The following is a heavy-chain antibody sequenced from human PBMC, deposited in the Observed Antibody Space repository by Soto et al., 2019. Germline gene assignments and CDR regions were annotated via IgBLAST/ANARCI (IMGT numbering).Heavy chain of an antibody. CDR1: GFTFSSYG. J-gene: IGHJ4*02. Sequence: QVQLVESGGGVVQPGRSLTLSCAASGFTFSSYGMHWVRQAPGKGLEWVAVISYDGSNKYYADSVKGRFTISRDNSKNTLYLQMNSLRAEDTAVYYCAKGEWELPEGYWGQGTLVTVSS. D-gene: IGHD1-26*01. CDR2: ISYDGSNK. CDR3: AKGEWELPEGY. V-gene: IGHV3-30*18.